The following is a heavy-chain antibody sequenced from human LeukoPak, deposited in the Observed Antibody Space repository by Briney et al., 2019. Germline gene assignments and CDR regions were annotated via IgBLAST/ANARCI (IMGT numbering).Heavy chain of an antibody. V-gene: IGHV4-34*01. D-gene: IGHD3-9*01. CDR1: GGSFSGYY. CDR2: IYYSGST. Sequence: SETLSLTCAVYGGSFSGYYWGWIRQPPGKGLEWIGSIYYSGSTYYNPSLKSRVTISVDTSKNQFSLKLSSVTAADTAVYYCARVGAYYDILTGYLGGWFDPWGQGTLVTVSS. J-gene: IGHJ5*02. CDR3: ARVGAYYDILTGYLGGWFDP.